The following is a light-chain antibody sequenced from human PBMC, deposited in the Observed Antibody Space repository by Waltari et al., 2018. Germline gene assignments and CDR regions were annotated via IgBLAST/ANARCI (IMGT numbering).Light chain of an antibody. CDR1: SSNIRSNT. V-gene: IGLV1-44*01. Sequence: QSVLTQPPSASGTPGQRVTIPCSGSSSNIRSNTVNWYQQLPGTAPKLLIYSHNQRPSGVPDRFSGSKSGTSASLAISGLQSEDEADYYCAAWDDSLNGPVFGGGTKLTVL. CDR3: AAWDDSLNGPV. CDR2: SHN. J-gene: IGLJ3*02.